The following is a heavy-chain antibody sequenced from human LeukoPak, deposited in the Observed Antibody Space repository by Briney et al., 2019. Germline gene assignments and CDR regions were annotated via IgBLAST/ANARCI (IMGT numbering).Heavy chain of an antibody. D-gene: IGHD6-13*01. J-gene: IGHJ4*02. CDR1: GFSFNSYW. CDR2: IKRDGSEK. Sequence: GGSLRLSCAASGFSFNSYWMTWVRQAPGKGPEWVANIKRDGSEKYYMDSVKGRFTISRDDAKNSLHLQMNSLRAEDTAVYYCTRGGYSSSYFWNDWGQGTLVTVSP. V-gene: IGHV3-7*01. CDR3: TRGGYSSSYFWND.